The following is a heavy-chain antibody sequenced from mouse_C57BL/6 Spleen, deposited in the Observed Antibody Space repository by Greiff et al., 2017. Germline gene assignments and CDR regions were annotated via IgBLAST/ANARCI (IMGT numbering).Heavy chain of an antibody. V-gene: IGHV1-80*01. CDR3: ARLDYGNYDVFYAMDY. J-gene: IGHJ4*01. Sequence: VKLMESGAELVKPGASVKISCKASGYAFSSYWMNWVKQRPGKGLEWIGQIYPGDGDTNYNGKFKGKATLTADKSSSTAYMQLSSLTSEDSAVYFCARLDYGNYDVFYAMDYWGQGTSVTVSS. CDR1: GYAFSSYW. CDR2: IYPGDGDT. D-gene: IGHD2-1*01.